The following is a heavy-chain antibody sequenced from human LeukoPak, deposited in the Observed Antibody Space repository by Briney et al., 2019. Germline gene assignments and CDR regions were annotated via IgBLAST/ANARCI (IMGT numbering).Heavy chain of an antibody. V-gene: IGHV3-53*01. CDR2: IYAGGST. Sequence: PGGSLRLSCATSGLSVRGIYMSWVRQVPGKGPEWLSVIYAGGSTYYADSVKGRFSISRDDSWSTLYLQMNNLRAEDTAVYYCARRIAVAANWFDPWGQGTLVTVSS. CDR1: GLSVRGIY. J-gene: IGHJ5*02. D-gene: IGHD6-19*01. CDR3: ARRIAVAANWFDP.